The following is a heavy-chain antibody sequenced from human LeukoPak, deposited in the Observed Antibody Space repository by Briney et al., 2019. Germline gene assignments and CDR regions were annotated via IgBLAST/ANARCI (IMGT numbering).Heavy chain of an antibody. J-gene: IGHJ4*02. CDR1: GYTFTGYY. CDR2: INPNSGGT. V-gene: IGHV1-2*02. Sequence: ASVKVSCKASGYTFTGYYMHWVRQAPGQGLEWMGWINPNSGGTSYAQKFQGRVTMTRDTSISTAYMELRRLRSDETAVYYCAREGRVDSAVVLFDYWGQGTLVTVSS. D-gene: IGHD5-18*01. CDR3: AREGRVDSAVVLFDY.